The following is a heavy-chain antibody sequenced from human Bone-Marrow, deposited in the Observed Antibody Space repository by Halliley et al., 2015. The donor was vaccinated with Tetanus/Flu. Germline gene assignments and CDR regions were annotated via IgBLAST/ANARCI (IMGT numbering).Heavy chain of an antibody. CDR3: ARQRWIDYQCFDL. D-gene: IGHD3-3*01. CDR2: IYYGGTT. Sequence: EWIGYIYYGGTTSHNPSLRSRVTISEDPSKNQFSLKLSSVTAADTAAYYCARQRWIDYQCFDLWGQGTLVTVSS. J-gene: IGHJ4*02. V-gene: IGHV4-30-4*01.